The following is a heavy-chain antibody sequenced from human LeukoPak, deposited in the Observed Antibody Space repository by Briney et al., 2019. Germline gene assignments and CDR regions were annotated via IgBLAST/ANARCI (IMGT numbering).Heavy chain of an antibody. CDR2: IRSKANSYAT. V-gene: IGHV3-73*01. CDR1: GFTFSGSA. J-gene: IGHJ4*02. Sequence: GGSLRLSCAASGFTFSGSAMHWVRQASGKGLEWVGRIRSKANSYATAYAASVKGRFTISRDDSKNTAYLQMNSLKTEDTAVYYCTRQGSTISLDYWGQGTLVTVSS. CDR3: TRQGSTISLDY. D-gene: IGHD3-3*01.